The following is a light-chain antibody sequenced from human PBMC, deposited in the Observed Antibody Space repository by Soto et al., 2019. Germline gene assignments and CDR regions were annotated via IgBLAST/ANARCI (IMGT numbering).Light chain of an antibody. CDR1: SSDVGRYDY. V-gene: IGLV2-11*01. CDR3: CAYGGGYTWV. CDR2: NVT. Sequence: QSALTQPRSVSGSPGQSVTISCTGTSSDVGRYDYVSWYQQHPGKAPKLIISNVTKRPSGVPDRFSGSKSGNAASLIISGLQAEDDADYYCCAYGGGYTWVFGGGTKVTVL. J-gene: IGLJ3*02.